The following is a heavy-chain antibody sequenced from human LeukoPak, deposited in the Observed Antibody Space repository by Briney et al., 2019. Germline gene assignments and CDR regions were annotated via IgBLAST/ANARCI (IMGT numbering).Heavy chain of an antibody. CDR1: GGSISSYY. J-gene: IGHJ4*02. CDR3: ARGPNHYNSSGYYYDFDY. Sequence: SETLSLTCTVSGGSISSYYWSWIRQPPGRGLEWIGYIYYSGTTNYNPSLKSRVTISVDTSKNQFSLKLSSVTAADTAVYYCARGPNHYNSSGYYYDFDYWGQGTLVTVSS. CDR2: IYYSGTT. V-gene: IGHV4-59*01. D-gene: IGHD3-22*01.